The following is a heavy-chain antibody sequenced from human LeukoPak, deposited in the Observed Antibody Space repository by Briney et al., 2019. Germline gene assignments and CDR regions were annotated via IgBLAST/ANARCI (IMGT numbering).Heavy chain of an antibody. CDR2: ISYSGGT. CDR3: AREGTAGTNLNWFDP. V-gene: IGHV4-59*01. D-gene: IGHD1-1*01. J-gene: IGHJ5*02. Sequence: PSGTLSLTCTVTGGSISSYYWSWIRQPPGKGLEWIGYISYSGGTNFNPSLKSRVTISVDTSKNQFSLKLSSVTAADTAVYYCAREGTAGTNLNWFDPWGQGTLVTVSS. CDR1: GGSISSYY.